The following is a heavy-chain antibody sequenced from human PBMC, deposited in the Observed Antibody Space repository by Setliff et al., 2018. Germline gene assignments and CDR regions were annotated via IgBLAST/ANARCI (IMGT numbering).Heavy chain of an antibody. CDR1: GGSISSSSYY. D-gene: IGHD3-10*01. J-gene: IGHJ4*02. V-gene: IGHV4-39*01. CDR2: IYYSGST. CDR3: ATPGRRFGESIDY. Sequence: SETLSLTCTVSGGSISSSSYYWGWIRQPPGKGLEWIGCIYYSGSTYYNPSLKSRVTISVDTSKNQFSLKLTSVTAADTAVYYCATPGRRFGESIDYWGQGTLVTVSS.